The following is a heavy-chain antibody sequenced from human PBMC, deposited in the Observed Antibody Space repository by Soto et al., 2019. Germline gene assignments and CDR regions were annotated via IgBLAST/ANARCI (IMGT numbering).Heavy chain of an antibody. V-gene: IGHV1-46*03. CDR1: GYTFTSYY. Sequence: ASVKVSCKASGYTFTSYYLHWVRQAPGQGLEWMGIINPSGGSTSYAQKFQGRVTMTRDTSTCTVHMELSSLRSEDTAVYYCARDKYGSGSYYGNYFDYWGQGTLVTVSS. CDR2: INPSGGST. D-gene: IGHD3-10*01. J-gene: IGHJ4*02. CDR3: ARDKYGSGSYYGNYFDY.